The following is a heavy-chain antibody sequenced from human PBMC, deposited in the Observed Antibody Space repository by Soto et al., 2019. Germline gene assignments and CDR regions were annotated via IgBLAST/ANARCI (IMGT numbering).Heavy chain of an antibody. Sequence: PGGSLRLSCAASGFTVSSNYMSWVRQAPGKGLEWVSVIYSGGSTYYADSVKGRFTISRDNSKNTLYLQMNSLRAEDTAVYYCARDGRSYDSSGYHDYWGQGTLVTVSS. D-gene: IGHD3-22*01. J-gene: IGHJ4*02. V-gene: IGHV3-66*01. CDR3: ARDGRSYDSSGYHDY. CDR1: GFTVSSNY. CDR2: IYSGGST.